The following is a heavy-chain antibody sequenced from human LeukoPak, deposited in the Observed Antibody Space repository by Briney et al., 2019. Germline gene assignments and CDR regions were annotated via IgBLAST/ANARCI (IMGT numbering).Heavy chain of an antibody. CDR2: INHSGST. V-gene: IGHV4-34*01. D-gene: IGHD6-13*01. J-gene: IGHJ4*02. CDR1: GGSFSGYY. Sequence: SETLSLTCAVYGGSFSGYYWSWIRQPPGKGQEWIGEINHSGSTNYNPSLKSRVTISVDTSKNQFSLKLSSVTAADTAVYYCARVGYSSSWIDYWGQGTLVTVSS. CDR3: ARVGYSSSWIDY.